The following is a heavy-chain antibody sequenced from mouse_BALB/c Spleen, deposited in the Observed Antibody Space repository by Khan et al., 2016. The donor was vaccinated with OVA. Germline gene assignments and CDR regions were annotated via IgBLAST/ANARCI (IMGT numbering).Heavy chain of an antibody. CDR2: IDPENGET. J-gene: IGHJ3*01. CDR1: GYNITGYY. CDR3: ARSGYGAWFAY. D-gene: IGHD1-1*02. Sequence: VQLQQPGAELVRPGALVKLSCNASGYNITGYYMHWVKQRPAQGLEWIGCIDPENGETVYNPKFQDKASVTADTSSNTAYLQFSSLTSEDTASDDSARSGYGAWFAYWGQGTLVTVSA. V-gene: IGHV14-1*02.